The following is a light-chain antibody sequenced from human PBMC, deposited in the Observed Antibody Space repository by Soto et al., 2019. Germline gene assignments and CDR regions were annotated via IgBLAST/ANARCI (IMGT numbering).Light chain of an antibody. Sequence: EIVLTQSPGTLSLSPGERATLSCRASQRVSSSYLAWYQQKPGQAPRLLLYGASSRATGIPDRFSGSGSGPDFTLNISRLEPEDFAVYYCQQYGSSPWTFGQGTKVEIK. CDR3: QQYGSSPWT. V-gene: IGKV3-20*01. J-gene: IGKJ1*01. CDR1: QRVSSSY. CDR2: GAS.